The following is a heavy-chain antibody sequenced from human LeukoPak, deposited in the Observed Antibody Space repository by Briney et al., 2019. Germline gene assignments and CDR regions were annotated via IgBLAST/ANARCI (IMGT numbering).Heavy chain of an antibody. CDR2: IYYSGST. CDR1: GGSISRYY. D-gene: IGHD3-10*01. V-gene: IGHV4-59*08. CDR3: AKSGNVGLDDY. J-gene: IGHJ4*02. Sequence: SETLSLNCTVSGGSISRYYWSWNRQPPGKGLEWIGYIYYSGSTNYNPSLKSRVTISIHTSKNQFSLKLSSVTAADTAVYYCAKSGNVGLDDYWGQGTLVTVSS.